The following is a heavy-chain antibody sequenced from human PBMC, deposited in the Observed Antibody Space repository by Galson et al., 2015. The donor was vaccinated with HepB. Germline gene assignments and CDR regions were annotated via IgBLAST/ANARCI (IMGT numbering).Heavy chain of an antibody. CDR2: INPSGGST. CDR1: GYTFTSYY. CDR3: ARDCRLWGSYRSYYYYYYMDV. Sequence: SVKVSCKASGYTFTSYYMHWVRQAPGQGLEWMGIINPSGGSTSYAQKFQGRVTMTRDTSTSTVYMELSSLRSEDTAVYYCARDCRLWGSYRSYYYYYYMDVWGKGTTVTVSS. J-gene: IGHJ6*03. V-gene: IGHV1-46*01. D-gene: IGHD3-16*02.